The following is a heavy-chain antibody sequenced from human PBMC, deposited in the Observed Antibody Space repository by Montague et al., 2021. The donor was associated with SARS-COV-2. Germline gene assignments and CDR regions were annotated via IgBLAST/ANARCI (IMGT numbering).Heavy chain of an antibody. CDR1: GDSIGSSSYN. D-gene: IGHD1-1*01. CDR2: VHYSGRP. CDR3: TRHVHMTWPEPSPGFDY. J-gene: IGHJ4*02. Sequence: SETLSLTCTVSGDSIGSSSYNWGWIRQPPGKGLDWIGSVHYSGRPYYNPSLKSRVTIYVDTSKNQLSLKLSSVTAADTAVYYCTRHVHMTWPEPSPGFDYWGQGTLVTVSS. V-gene: IGHV4-39*01.